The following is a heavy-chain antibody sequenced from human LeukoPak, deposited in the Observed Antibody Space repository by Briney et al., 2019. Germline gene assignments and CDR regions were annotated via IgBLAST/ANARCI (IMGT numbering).Heavy chain of an antibody. CDR1: GYTFTSYD. CDR3: ARALTILSWFTPREGWFDP. J-gene: IGHJ5*02. CDR2: MNPHSGNT. V-gene: IGHV1-8*01. Sequence: ASVKVSCKASGYTFTSYDINWVRQATGQGLEWMGWMNPHSGNTGYAQKFQGRVTMTRNTSISTAYMELSSLRSEDTAVYYCARALTILSWFTPREGWFDPWGQGTLVTVSS. D-gene: IGHD6-13*01.